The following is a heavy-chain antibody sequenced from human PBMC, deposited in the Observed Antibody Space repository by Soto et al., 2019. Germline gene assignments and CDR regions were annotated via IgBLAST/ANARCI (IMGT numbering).Heavy chain of an antibody. CDR1: GGSVSSGSYY. J-gene: IGHJ5*02. V-gene: IGHV4-61*01. CDR2: IYYSGST. CDR3: ARDTYYDFWSGYPNWFDP. D-gene: IGHD3-3*01. Sequence: SETLSLTCTVSGGSVSSGSYYWSWIRQPPGKGLEWIGYIYYSGSTNYNPSLKSRVTISVDTSKNQFSLKLSSVTAADTAVYYCARDTYYDFWSGYPNWFDPWGQGTLVTVS.